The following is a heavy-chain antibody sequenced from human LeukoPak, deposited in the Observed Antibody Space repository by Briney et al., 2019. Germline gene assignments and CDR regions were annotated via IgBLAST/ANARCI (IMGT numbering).Heavy chain of an antibody. CDR1: GYTFISYG. J-gene: IGHJ5*02. CDR3: ARRRAVAGVNWFDP. V-gene: IGHV1-18*01. CDR2: ISSHNGYT. D-gene: IGHD6-19*01. Sequence: ASVKVSCKASGYTFISYGISWVRQAPGQGLEWMGWISSHNGYTKYAQKFQGRVTMTTDTSMSTAYMELGSPRSDDTAVYYCARRRAVAGVNWFDPWGQGTLVTVSS.